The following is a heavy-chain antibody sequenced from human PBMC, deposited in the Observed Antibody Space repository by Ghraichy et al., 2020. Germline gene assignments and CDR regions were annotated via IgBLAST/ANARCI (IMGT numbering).Heavy chain of an antibody. CDR1: GGSMFGYY. CDR3: AQTTSLQPFDF. V-gene: IGHV4-4*07. D-gene: IGHD5-18*01. J-gene: IGHJ4*02. CDR2: VSTTGNP. Sequence: SETLSLTCTVSGGSMFGYYWSWIRQPAGKGLEWIGRVSTTGNPNYCPSLKSRVAMSLDKSKSHFSLRLSSVTAADPAVYYCAQTTSLQPFDFRGQGTLVAVSS.